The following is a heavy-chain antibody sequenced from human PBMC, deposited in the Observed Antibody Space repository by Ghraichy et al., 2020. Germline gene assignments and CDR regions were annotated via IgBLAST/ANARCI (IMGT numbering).Heavy chain of an antibody. CDR1: GFSLSTSGVG. CDR3: AHNELHCSGGSCYLDRDY. D-gene: IGHD2-15*01. V-gene: IGHV2-5*02. J-gene: IGHJ4*02. Sequence: SGPTLVKPTQTLTLTCTFSGFSLSTSGVGVGWIRQPPGKALEWLALIYWDDDKRYSPYLKSRLTITKDTSKNQVVLTMTNMDPVDTATYYCAHNELHCSGGSCYLDRDYWGQGTLVTVSS. CDR2: IYWDDDK.